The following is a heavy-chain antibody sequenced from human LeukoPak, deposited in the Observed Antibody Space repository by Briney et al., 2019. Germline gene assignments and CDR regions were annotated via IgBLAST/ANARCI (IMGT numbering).Heavy chain of an antibody. V-gene: IGHV4-59*01. Sequence: KASETLSLTCTVSGGSISSYYWSWIRQPPGKGLEWIGYIYYSGSTNYNPSLKSRVTISVDTSKNQFSLKLSSVTAADTAVYYCAGQPLTAYNWFDPGDQGTLVTVSS. CDR2: IYYSGST. J-gene: IGHJ5*02. CDR3: AGQPLTAYNWFDP. CDR1: GGSISSYY.